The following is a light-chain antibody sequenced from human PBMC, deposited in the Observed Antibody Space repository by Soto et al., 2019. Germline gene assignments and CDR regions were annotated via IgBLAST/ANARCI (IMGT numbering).Light chain of an antibody. V-gene: IGKV3-20*01. CDR3: QHYGSSRT. CDR1: QSVSSSY. Sequence: EIVLTQSPGTLSLSPGERATLSCRASQSVSSSYLAWYQQRPGQAPRLLIYDASNRATGIPDRFSGSGSGTDFTLTISRLEPEDFAVYYCQHYGSSRTFGQGNKVEIK. CDR2: DAS. J-gene: IGKJ1*01.